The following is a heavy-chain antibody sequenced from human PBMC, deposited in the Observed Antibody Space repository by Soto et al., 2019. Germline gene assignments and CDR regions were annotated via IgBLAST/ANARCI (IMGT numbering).Heavy chain of an antibody. CDR2: IRRKGNNYVT. D-gene: IGHD4-17*01. J-gene: IGHJ4*02. V-gene: IGHV3-73*01. CDR1: GFIFSGSA. CDR3: SRMYDENNDVRLRVD. Sequence: GGSLRLSCAGSGFIFSGSAMHWVRQAPGKGLEWIGRIRRKGNNYVTSYGASVTGRFTISRDDSNNTAYLQMNSLKVEDTAIYYCSRMYDENNDVRLRVDWGQGTLVTVSS.